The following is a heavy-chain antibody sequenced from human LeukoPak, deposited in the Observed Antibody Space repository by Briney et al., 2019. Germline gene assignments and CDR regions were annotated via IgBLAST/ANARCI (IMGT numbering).Heavy chain of an antibody. CDR1: GGSISSGGYY. D-gene: IGHD6-13*01. CDR2: IYYSGST. J-gene: IGHJ4*02. CDR3: ARAGQLVLGSFDY. V-gene: IGHV4-31*03. Sequence: SETLSLTCTVSGGSISSGGYYWSWIRQHPGKGLEWIGYIYYSGSTYYNLSLKSRVTISVDTSKNQFSLKLSSVTAADTAVYYCARAGQLVLGSFDYWGQGTLVTVSS.